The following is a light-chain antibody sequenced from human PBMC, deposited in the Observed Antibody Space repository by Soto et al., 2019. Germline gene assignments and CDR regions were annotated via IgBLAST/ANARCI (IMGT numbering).Light chain of an antibody. V-gene: IGKV3-11*01. CDR2: DAS. CDR3: QQRSNWPPLT. CDR1: QSVSSF. J-gene: IGKJ4*01. Sequence: ETVLTQSPGTLSLSPGDRAALYCRPSQSVSSFLAWYQQKPGQAPRLLIYDASTRATGIPARFSGSGSGTDFTLTISSLEPEDFAVYYCQQRSNWPPLTFGGGTKVDIK.